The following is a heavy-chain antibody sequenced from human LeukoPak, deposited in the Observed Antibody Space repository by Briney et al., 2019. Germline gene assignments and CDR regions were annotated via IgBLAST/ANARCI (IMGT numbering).Heavy chain of an antibody. J-gene: IGHJ3*02. CDR1: GYSFTSYW. D-gene: IGHD3-16*02. V-gene: IGHV5-51*01. CDR2: IYPGYSDT. CDR3: ARQAAVIHAFDI. Sequence: GEYLKISCKGSGYSFTSYWIGWVRQIPGKGLEGMGIIYPGYSDTRYSSSFQGQVTVSADKSISTAYLQLSSLKASDTAMYYCARQAAVIHAFDIWGQGTMVTVSS.